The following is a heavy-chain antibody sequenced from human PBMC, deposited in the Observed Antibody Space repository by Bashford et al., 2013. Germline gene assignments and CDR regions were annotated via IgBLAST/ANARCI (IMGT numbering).Heavy chain of an antibody. J-gene: IGHJ4*02. CDR1: WVLQWLL. V-gene: IGHV4-34*01. CDR2: VNHSGGT. D-gene: IGHD3-22*01. Sequence: SETPVPHLRCLWWVLQWLLLDLDPPAPRKGLEWIGEVNHSGGTNYNPSLKSRVTISVDTSKNQFSLKLGSVTAADTAVYYCARDVSQSDSSGFLYVVRRPLGVLDYWGRGTLVTVSS. CDR3: ARDVSQSDSSGFLYVVRRPLGVLDY.